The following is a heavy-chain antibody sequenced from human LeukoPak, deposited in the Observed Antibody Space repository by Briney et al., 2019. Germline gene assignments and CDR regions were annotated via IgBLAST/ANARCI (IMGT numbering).Heavy chain of an antibody. CDR1: GYTFTGYY. CDR3: ATDPDGSLGSTVTTSMAQH. Sequence: ASVKVSCKASGYTFTGYYMHWVRQAPGQGLEWMGWINPNSGGTNYAQKFQGRVTMTRDTSISTAHMELSRLRSDDTAVYYCATDPDGSLGSTVTTSMAQHWGQGTLVTVSS. CDR2: INPNSGGT. V-gene: IGHV1-2*02. D-gene: IGHD4-17*01. J-gene: IGHJ1*01.